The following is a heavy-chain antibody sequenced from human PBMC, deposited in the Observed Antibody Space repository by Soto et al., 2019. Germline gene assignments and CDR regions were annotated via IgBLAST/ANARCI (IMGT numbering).Heavy chain of an antibody. J-gene: IGHJ4*02. CDR3: ASRSSGWYFDS. D-gene: IGHD6-19*01. V-gene: IGHV3-23*01. CDR1: GFTFRSHA. Sequence: GGSLRLSCAASGFTFRSHAMSWVRQAPGKGLEWVSAISGSGDSTYYADSVKGRFTISRGNSKNTLYLQMNSLRADDTAVYYCASRSSGWYFDSWGQGTLVNV. CDR2: ISGSGDST.